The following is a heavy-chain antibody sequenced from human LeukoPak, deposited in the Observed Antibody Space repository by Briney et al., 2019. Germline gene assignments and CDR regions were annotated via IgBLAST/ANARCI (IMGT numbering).Heavy chain of an antibody. Sequence: PSETLSLTCAVYGGSFSGYYWSWIRQPPGKGLEWIGYIYYSGSTNYNPSLKSRVTISVDTSKNQFSLKLSSVTAADTAVYYCARVPAASIDYWGQGTLVTVSS. CDR2: IYYSGST. D-gene: IGHD2-2*01. J-gene: IGHJ4*02. CDR3: ARVPAASIDY. CDR1: GGSFSGYY. V-gene: IGHV4-59*01.